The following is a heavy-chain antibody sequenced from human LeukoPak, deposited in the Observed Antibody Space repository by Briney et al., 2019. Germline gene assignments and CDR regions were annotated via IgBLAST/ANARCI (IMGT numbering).Heavy chain of an antibody. Sequence: SETLSLTCTVSGGSISNYYWTWIRQPPGKGLEWIGYIYYSGSTNYNPSLKSRVTISVDTSKNQFSLKLSSVTAADTAMYYCARASDRLHPPDYWGQGTLVTVSS. J-gene: IGHJ4*02. D-gene: IGHD4-11*01. CDR2: IYYSGST. CDR3: ARASDRLHPPDY. CDR1: GGSISNYY. V-gene: IGHV4-59*01.